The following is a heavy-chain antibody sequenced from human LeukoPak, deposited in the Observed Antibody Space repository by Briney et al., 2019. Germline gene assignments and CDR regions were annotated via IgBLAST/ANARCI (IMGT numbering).Heavy chain of an antibody. V-gene: IGHV3-21*01. Sequence: GGSLRLSCVASGFTFSSHSMNWVRQAPGKGLEWVSSISSSSSDIYDADSVKGRFTISGDNAKNSLYLQMNSLRAEDTAVYYCARAYSSSWYFMIDYWGQGTLVTVSS. CDR1: GFTFSSHS. D-gene: IGHD6-13*01. CDR2: ISSSSSDI. J-gene: IGHJ4*02. CDR3: ARAYSSSWYFMIDY.